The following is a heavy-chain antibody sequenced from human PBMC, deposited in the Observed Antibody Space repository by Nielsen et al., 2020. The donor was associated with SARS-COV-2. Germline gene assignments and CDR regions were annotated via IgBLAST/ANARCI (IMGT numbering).Heavy chain of an antibody. Sequence: GGSLRLSCAASGFTFNNYAMTWVRQAPGKGLEWVSYISSSGSTIYYADSVKGRFTISRDNAKNSLYLQMNSLRAEDTAVYYCARAKTTRVTIFGVVTPGAFDIWGQGTMVTVSS. D-gene: IGHD3-3*01. CDR1: GFTFNNYA. CDR2: ISSSGSTI. J-gene: IGHJ3*02. CDR3: ARAKTTRVTIFGVVTPGAFDI. V-gene: IGHV3-11*01.